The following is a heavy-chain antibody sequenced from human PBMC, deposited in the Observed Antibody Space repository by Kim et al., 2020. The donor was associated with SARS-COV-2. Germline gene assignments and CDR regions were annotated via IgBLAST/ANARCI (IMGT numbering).Heavy chain of an antibody. CDR3: ARDDYYDSSGYYYL. V-gene: IGHV3-30*04. Sequence: GGSLRLSCAASGFTFSSYAMHWVRQAPGKGLEWVAVISYDGSNKYYADSVKGRFTISRDNSKNTLYLQMNSLRAEDTAVYYCARDDYYDSSGYYYLWGQG. D-gene: IGHD3-22*01. CDR1: GFTFSSYA. CDR2: ISYDGSNK. J-gene: IGHJ5*02.